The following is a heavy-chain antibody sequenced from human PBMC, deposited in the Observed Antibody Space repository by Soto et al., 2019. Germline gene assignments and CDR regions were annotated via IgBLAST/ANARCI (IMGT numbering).Heavy chain of an antibody. CDR2: ISPEGSEK. CDR1: GFFFGDYW. CDR3: ARARIDY. Sequence: EVQLVESGGGLVKPGGSLRLSCAASGFFFGDYWMTWVRQAPGKGLEWVATISPEGSEKYYVDSLKGRFTISRDNAKNSLYLQMISLRAEDTALYYCARARIDYWGRGTLITVSS. J-gene: IGHJ4*02. V-gene: IGHV3-7*03.